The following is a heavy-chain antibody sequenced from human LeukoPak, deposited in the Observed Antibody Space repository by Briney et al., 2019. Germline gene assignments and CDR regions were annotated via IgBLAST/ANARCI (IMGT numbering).Heavy chain of an antibody. D-gene: IGHD2-15*01. CDR1: GFTFSIYA. Sequence: GGSLRLSCAASGFTFSIYAMSWVRQAPGKGLEWVSYISSSSSTIYYADSVKGRFTISRDNAKNILYVQMNSLRAEDTAVYYCARDSWGRYCSGGSCYADYYYYMDVWGKGTTVTVSS. J-gene: IGHJ6*03. V-gene: IGHV3-48*01. CDR2: ISSSSSTI. CDR3: ARDSWGRYCSGGSCYADYYYYMDV.